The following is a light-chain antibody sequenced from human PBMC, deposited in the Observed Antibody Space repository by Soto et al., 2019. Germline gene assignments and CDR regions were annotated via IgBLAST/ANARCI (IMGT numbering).Light chain of an antibody. Sequence: DIQMTQSPSSLSASVGDRVTITCQSCQDISNYLNWYQQKPGKAPKLLSYDASHLETGVPSRVSGSGSGIDFTFTISSLQPEDIATYYCQQYDHPPYTFGQGTKLEIK. CDR1: QDISNY. CDR2: DAS. V-gene: IGKV1-33*01. J-gene: IGKJ2*01. CDR3: QQYDHPPYT.